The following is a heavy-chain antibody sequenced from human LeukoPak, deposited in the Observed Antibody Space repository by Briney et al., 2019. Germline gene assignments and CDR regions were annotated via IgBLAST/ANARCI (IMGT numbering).Heavy chain of an antibody. V-gene: IGHV4-39*01. Sequence: SETLSLTCTVSGGSISSSTYYWGWIRQPPGKGLEWIGSIYYSGSTYYNPSLKSRVTISVDTSKNQFSLKLSSVTAADTAVYYCARAMVVPAADYYMDVWGKGTTVTVSS. CDR1: GGSISSSTYY. D-gene: IGHD2-2*01. CDR2: IYYSGST. CDR3: ARAMVVPAADYYMDV. J-gene: IGHJ6*03.